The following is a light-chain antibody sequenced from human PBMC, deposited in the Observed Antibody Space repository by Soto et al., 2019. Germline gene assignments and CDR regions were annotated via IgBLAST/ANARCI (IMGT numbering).Light chain of an antibody. V-gene: IGKV3-11*01. Sequence: EIVLTQSPATLSLSPGERATLSCRASQSVSSYLAWYQQKPGQAPRLLIYDASNRATGIPARFSGSGSGTDFTLTITSLEPEDCAVYYCQQRSNWTATFGGGTKVEIK. CDR1: QSVSSY. CDR2: DAS. CDR3: QQRSNWTAT. J-gene: IGKJ4*01.